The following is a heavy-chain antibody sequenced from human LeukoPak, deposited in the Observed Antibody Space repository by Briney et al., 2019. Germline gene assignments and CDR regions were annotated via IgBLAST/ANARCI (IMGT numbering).Heavy chain of an antibody. CDR2: ISSSSSYT. J-gene: IGHJ6*04. D-gene: IGHD6-13*01. CDR3: ARDFISSSWYPGPYGMDV. V-gene: IGHV3-11*06. CDR1: GFTFSDYY. Sequence: GGSLRLSCAASGFTFSDYYMSWIRQAPGKGLEWVSYISSSSSYTKYADSVKGRFTISRDNAKNTLYLQMNSLRAEDTAVYYCARDFISSSWYPGPYGMDVWGKGTTVTVSS.